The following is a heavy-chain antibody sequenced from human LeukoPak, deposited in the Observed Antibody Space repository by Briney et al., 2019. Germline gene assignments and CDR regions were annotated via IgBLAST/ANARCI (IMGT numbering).Heavy chain of an antibody. V-gene: IGHV3-48*01. CDR3: ARDVGPHDC. Sequence: SGGSLRLSCTASGFNFSTYTMVWVRQAPGKGLEWISYISVISTTIYYADSVKGRFTVSRDNAKNSLYLQMNSLRVEDTAVYYCARDVGPHDCWGQGTLVTVSS. J-gene: IGHJ4*02. CDR1: GFNFSTYT. CDR2: ISVISTTI. D-gene: IGHD1-26*01.